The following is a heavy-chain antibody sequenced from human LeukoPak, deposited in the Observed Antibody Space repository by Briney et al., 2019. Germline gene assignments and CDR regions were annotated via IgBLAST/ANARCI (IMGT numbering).Heavy chain of an antibody. J-gene: IGHJ6*02. CDR2: ISSSGSTI. CDR1: GFTFSSYE. V-gene: IGHV3-48*03. Sequence: GRSLRLSCAASGFTFSSYEMNWVRQAPGKGLEWVSYISSSGSTIYYADSVKGRFTISRDNAKNSLYLQMNSLRAEDTAVYYCAALDTAMADYYYYGMDVWGQGTTVTVSS. D-gene: IGHD5-18*01. CDR3: AALDTAMADYYYYGMDV.